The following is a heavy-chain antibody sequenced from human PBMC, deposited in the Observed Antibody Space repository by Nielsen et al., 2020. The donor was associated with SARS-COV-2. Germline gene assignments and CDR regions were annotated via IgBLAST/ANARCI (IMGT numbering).Heavy chain of an antibody. J-gene: IGHJ4*02. CDR3: AREVYGGKGGSFDY. CDR1: GFTFSSYG. Sequence: GESLKISCAASGFTFSSYGMHWDRQAPGKGLEWVAVIWYDGSNKYYADSVKGRFTISRDNSKNTLYLQMNSLRAEDTAVYYCAREVYGGKGGSFDYWGQGTLVTVSS. V-gene: IGHV3-33*01. CDR2: IWYDGSNK. D-gene: IGHD4-23*01.